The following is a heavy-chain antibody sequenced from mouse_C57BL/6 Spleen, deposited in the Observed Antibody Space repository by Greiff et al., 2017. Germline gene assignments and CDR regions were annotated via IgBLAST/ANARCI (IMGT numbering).Heavy chain of an antibody. Sequence: EVKLMESGGGLVQPTGSLKLSCAASGFTFNTYAMHWVRQAPGKGLEWVARISSKSSNYATYYADSVKDRFTISRDDSQSMLYLQMNNLKTEDTAMYYCMREVKPYWYFDVWGTGTTVTVSS. V-gene: IGHV10-3*01. J-gene: IGHJ1*03. CDR2: ISSKSSNYAT. CDR3: MREVKPYWYFDV. CDR1: GFTFNTYA.